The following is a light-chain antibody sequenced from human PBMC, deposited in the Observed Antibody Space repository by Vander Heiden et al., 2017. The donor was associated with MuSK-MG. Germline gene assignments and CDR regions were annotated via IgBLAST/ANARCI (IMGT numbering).Light chain of an antibody. J-gene: IGLJ2*01. CDR2: DGR. CDR1: SRDVGGYNY. CDR3: CADAGSYSV. V-gene: IGLV2-11*01. Sequence: SALTQPRPVSGSPGRSVTISCTGPSRDVGGYNYVSWYQQHPGNVHKLIIYDGRQRAVGAPDRFSASKSATTAALTISGRQAEDEDDYDCCADAGSYSVFGGGTKLTVL.